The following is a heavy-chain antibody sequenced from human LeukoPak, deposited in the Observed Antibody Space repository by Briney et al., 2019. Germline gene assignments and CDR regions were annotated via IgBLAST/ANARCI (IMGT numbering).Heavy chain of an antibody. CDR3: ANQSPAADNWFDP. D-gene: IGHD2-15*01. Sequence: GGSLTLSCAASGFTFSSYAMSWVRQAPGKGLEGVSAISGSGGSTYYADSVKGRFTISRNNSKNTLYLQMNSLRAEDTAVYYCANQSPAADNWFDPWGQGTLVTVSS. J-gene: IGHJ5*02. V-gene: IGHV3-23*01. CDR1: GFTFSSYA. CDR2: ISGSGGST.